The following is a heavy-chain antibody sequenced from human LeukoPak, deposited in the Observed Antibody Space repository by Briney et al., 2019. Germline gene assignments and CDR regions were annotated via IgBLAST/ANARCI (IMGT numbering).Heavy chain of an antibody. V-gene: IGHV3-7*01. CDR2: IKKDGSEK. D-gene: IGHD2/OR15-2a*01. J-gene: IGHJ4*02. CDR3: AGGAGFLIDY. Sequence: GGSLRLSCAASGFTFSNYAMSWVRQAPGKGPEWVAIIKKDGSEKYYVDSVEGRFTISRDNAKSSLYLRMNSLRADGTAVYFCAGGAGFLIDYWGQGALVTVSS. CDR1: GFTFSNYA.